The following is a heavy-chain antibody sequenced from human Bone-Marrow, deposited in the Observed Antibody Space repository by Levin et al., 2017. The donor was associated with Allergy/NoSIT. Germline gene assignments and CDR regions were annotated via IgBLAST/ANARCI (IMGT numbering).Heavy chain of an antibody. CDR3: AKDWYRSYYLDY. J-gene: IGHJ4*02. V-gene: IGHV3-30*18. D-gene: IGHD6-13*01. CDR1: GFTFSDLG. CDR2: ISNDGGTT. Sequence: GESQKISCATSGFTFSDLGMHWVRQTPGGGLEWVAIISNDGGTTYYADSVKGRFTISRDNSKQMLFLQMSSLRGEDTAVYYCAKDWYRSYYLDYWGQGSLVTVSS.